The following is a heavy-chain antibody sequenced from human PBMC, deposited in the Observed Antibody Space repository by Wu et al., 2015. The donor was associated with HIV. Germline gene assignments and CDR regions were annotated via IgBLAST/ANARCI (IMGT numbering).Heavy chain of an antibody. CDR1: GYTFTSYY. J-gene: IGHJ4*02. V-gene: IGHV1-46*01. Sequence: QVQLVQSGAEVKKPGASVKVSCKTSGYTFTSYYMHWLRQAPGQGLEWMGIINPSGGTTNYAQKFQGRVTITADESTSTAYMELSSLRSEDTAVYYCARVGDPMALDYVGPGNAGHRLL. D-gene: IGHD3-10*01. CDR2: INPSGGTT. CDR3: ARVGDPMALDY.